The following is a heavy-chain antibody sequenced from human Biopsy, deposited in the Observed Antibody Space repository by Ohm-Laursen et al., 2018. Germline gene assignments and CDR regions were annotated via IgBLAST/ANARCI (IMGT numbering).Heavy chain of an antibody. Sequence: SVKVSCKTSGYTFTGHSCHWVRQAPGQRLEWVGRIDPNSDDTKYAQKFQGRIAMTTDTSITTAYLEVSSLTSDDAAVYFCARASAYGVFDVWGQGTIVTVSS. CDR1: GYTFTGHS. CDR2: IDPNSDDT. CDR3: ARASAYGVFDV. V-gene: IGHV1-2*06. D-gene: IGHD4/OR15-4a*01. J-gene: IGHJ3*01.